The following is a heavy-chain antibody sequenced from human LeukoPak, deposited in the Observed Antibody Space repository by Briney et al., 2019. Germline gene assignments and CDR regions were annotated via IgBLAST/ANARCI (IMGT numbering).Heavy chain of an antibody. D-gene: IGHD7-27*01. Sequence: ASVTVSCTASGYTFTSYYMHWVRQAPGQGLEWMGIINPSGGSTSYAQKFQGRVTMTRDTSTSTVYMELSSLRSGDTAVYYCARDGWGANNWFAPWGQGTLVTVSS. CDR1: GYTFTSYY. CDR3: ARDGWGANNWFAP. CDR2: INPSGGST. V-gene: IGHV1-46*01. J-gene: IGHJ5*02.